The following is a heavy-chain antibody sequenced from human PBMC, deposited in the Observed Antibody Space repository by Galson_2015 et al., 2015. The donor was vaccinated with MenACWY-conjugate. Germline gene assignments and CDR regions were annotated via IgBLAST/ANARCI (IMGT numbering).Heavy chain of an antibody. V-gene: IGHV4-31*03. CDR2: IYYSGTT. CDR1: GGSISSGGYY. D-gene: IGHD6-13*01. CDR3: AREWSSSFKFDP. J-gene: IGHJ5*02. Sequence: TLSLSCTVSGGSISSGGYYWSWIRPHPGKGLEWIGYIYYSGTTYYNPSLKSRVIISLDTSKKQLSLKLSSVTAADTAVYYCAREWSSSFKFDPWGQGTLVTVSS.